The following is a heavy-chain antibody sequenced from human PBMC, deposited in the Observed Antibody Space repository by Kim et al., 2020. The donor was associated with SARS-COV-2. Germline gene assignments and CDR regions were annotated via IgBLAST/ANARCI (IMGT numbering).Heavy chain of an antibody. D-gene: IGHD3-10*01. CDR1: GITLTNNH. V-gene: IGHV3-66*01. Sequence: GGSLRLSCAASGITLTNNHMNWVRQAPGKGLEWVSVIYGGGTIDYADSVKDRFTISRDTSKNTVYLEMNSLRAEDTAVYYCARDIKFDGFAFFDLWGRGTLFSVSS. J-gene: IGHJ2*01. CDR3: ARDIKFDGFAFFDL. CDR2: IYGGGTI.